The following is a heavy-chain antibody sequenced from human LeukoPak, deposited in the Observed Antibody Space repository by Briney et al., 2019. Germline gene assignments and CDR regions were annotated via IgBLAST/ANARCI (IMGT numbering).Heavy chain of an antibody. CDR2: IYYSGST. Sequence: SQTLSLTCTVSGDSFSSGDYYWSWIRQPPGKGLEWIGYIYYSGSTYYNPSLKSRVTISVDTSKNQFSLKVSSVTAADTAVYYCARDRNDGDSTYDAFDIWGQGTMVTVSS. CDR3: ARDRNDGDSTYDAFDI. V-gene: IGHV4-30-4*01. J-gene: IGHJ3*02. D-gene: IGHD2-21*01. CDR1: GDSFSSGDYY.